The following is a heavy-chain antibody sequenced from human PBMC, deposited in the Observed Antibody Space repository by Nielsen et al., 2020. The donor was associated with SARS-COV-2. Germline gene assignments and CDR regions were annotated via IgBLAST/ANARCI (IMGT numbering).Heavy chain of an antibody. J-gene: IGHJ6*02. V-gene: IGHV1-69*13. CDR1: GGTFSSYA. CDR3: ASNGAAAEFYYYYYGMDV. D-gene: IGHD6-13*01. Sequence: SVKVSCKASGGTFSSYAISWVRQAPGQGLEWMGGIIPIFGTANYAQKFQGRVTITADESTSQAYMELSSLRSEDTAVYYCASNGAAAEFYYYYYGMDVWGQGTTVTVSS. CDR2: IIPIFGTA.